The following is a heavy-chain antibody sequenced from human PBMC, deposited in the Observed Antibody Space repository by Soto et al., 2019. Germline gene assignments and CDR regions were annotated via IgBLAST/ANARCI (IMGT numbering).Heavy chain of an antibody. V-gene: IGHV4-59*01. J-gene: IGHJ4*02. Sequence: PSETLSLTCTVSGGSISSYYWSWIRQPPGKGLEWIGYIYYSGSTNYNPSLKSRVTISVDTSKNQFSLKLSSVTAADTAVYYCARGLWFGELLSSIHYFDYWGQGTLVTVSS. CDR1: GGSISSYY. CDR2: IYYSGST. D-gene: IGHD3-10*01. CDR3: ARGLWFGELLSSIHYFDY.